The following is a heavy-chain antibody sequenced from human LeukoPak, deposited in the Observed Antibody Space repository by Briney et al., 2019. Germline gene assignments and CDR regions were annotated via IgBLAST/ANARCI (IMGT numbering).Heavy chain of an antibody. D-gene: IGHD5-18*01. CDR2: IYTSGST. V-gene: IGHV4-4*07. CDR3: ARGSGYSYGYPLDY. CDR1: GGSINNYY. J-gene: IGHJ4*02. Sequence: SETLSLTCNVSGGSINNYYWSWIRQPAGKGLEWIGRIYTSGSTNYNSSLKSRVTMSIDTSKNQFSLKLTSVTAADTAVYYCARGSGYSYGYPLDYWGQGTLVTVSS.